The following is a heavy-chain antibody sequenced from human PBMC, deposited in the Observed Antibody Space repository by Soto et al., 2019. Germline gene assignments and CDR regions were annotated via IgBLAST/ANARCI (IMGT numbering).Heavy chain of an antibody. CDR2: ISYDGSNK. D-gene: IGHD6-13*01. CDR1: GFTFSSYG. V-gene: IGHV3-30*18. Sequence: GGSLRLSCAASGFTFSSYGMHWVRQAPGKGLEWVAVISYDGSNKYYADSVKGRFTISRDNSKNTLYLQMNSLRAGDTAVYYCAKDRVAAAYFDYWGQGTLVTVSS. J-gene: IGHJ4*02. CDR3: AKDRVAAAYFDY.